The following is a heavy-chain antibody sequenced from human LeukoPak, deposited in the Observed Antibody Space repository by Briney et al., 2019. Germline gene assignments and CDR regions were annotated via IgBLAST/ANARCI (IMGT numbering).Heavy chain of an antibody. D-gene: IGHD3-3*01. CDR2: MNPNSGNT. CDR3: ARGWYYDFWSGYSGTHNWFDP. CDR1: GYTFTSYD. V-gene: IGHV1-8*01. J-gene: IGHJ5*02. Sequence: ASVKVSCKASGYTFTSYDINWVRQATGQGLEWMGWMNPNSGNTGYAQKFQGRVTMTTDTSTSTAYMELRSLRSDDTAVYYCARGWYYDFWSGYSGTHNWFDPWGQGTLVTVSS.